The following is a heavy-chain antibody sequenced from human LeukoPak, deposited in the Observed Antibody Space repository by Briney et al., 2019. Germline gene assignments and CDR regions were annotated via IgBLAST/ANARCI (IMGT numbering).Heavy chain of an antibody. CDR3: TRDRQGSGIYSTDY. CDR1: GFTFSNFW. D-gene: IGHD3-10*01. Sequence: PGGSLRLSCAASGFTFSNFWMSWVRQVPGEGLEWVANIKQDGSEIHYVDSVKGRFTISRDNAQNSLYLYMHSLRAEDTAVYYCTRDRQGSGIYSTDYWGRGTLVTVSS. CDR2: IKQDGSEI. V-gene: IGHV3-7*01. J-gene: IGHJ4*02.